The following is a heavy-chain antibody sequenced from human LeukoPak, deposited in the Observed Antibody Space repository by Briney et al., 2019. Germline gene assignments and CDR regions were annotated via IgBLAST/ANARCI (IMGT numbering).Heavy chain of an antibody. CDR3: AEGTGSSTSCYDY. J-gene: IGHJ4*02. D-gene: IGHD2-2*01. CDR2: ITGSGGST. CDR1: GFTFSTYA. V-gene: IGHV3-23*01. Sequence: GGSLRLSCAASGFTFSTYAMSWVRQAPGKGLEWVSGITGSGGSTYYADSVKGRFTISRDNSKNTLYLQINSLRAEDTAVYYCAEGTGSSTSCYDYWGQGALVTVSS.